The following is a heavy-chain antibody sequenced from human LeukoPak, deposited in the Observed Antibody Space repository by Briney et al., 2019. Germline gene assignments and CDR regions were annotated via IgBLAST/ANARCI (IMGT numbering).Heavy chain of an antibody. CDR1: GFTLDDYG. V-gene: IGHV3-20*04. CDR3: ARANGDLYYYYYYMDV. D-gene: IGHD4-17*01. CDR2: INWNGCST. J-gene: IGHJ6*03. Sequence: AGGSLRPSCAASGFTLDDYGMSGVRQAPGKGLEGVSGINWNGCSTGYAVSVEGRFTISRGNAKNALYLQMNSLRAEDTALYYCARANGDLYYYYYYMDVWGKGTTVTVSS.